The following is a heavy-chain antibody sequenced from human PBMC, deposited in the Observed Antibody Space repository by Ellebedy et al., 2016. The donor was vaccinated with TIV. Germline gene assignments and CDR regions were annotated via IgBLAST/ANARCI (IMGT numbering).Heavy chain of an antibody. J-gene: IGHJ1*01. D-gene: IGHD1-26*01. CDR3: AIASYSGTNC. CDR2: ISDSGSST. V-gene: IGHV3-23*01. CDR1: GFTFSRYF. Sequence: GESLKISCEASGFTFSRYFLSWVRQAPGTGLEWVSGISDSGSSTYYADSVKGRFTISRDNSKNTLYLQMNNLGVEDTAVYFCAIASYSGTNCWGQGALVTVSS.